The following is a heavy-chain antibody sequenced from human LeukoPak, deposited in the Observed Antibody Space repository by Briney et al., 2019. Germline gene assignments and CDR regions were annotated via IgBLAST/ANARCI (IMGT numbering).Heavy chain of an antibody. CDR2: INPNSGGT. D-gene: IGHD2-2*01. CDR3: AKYCSSTSCPLGAFEI. V-gene: IGHV1-2*06. J-gene: IGHJ3*02. CDR1: GYTFTGYY. Sequence: ASVKVSCKASGYTFTGYYMHWVRQAPGQGLEWMGRINPNSGGTNYAQKFQGRVTMTRDTSISTAYMELSRLRSDDTAVYYCAKYCSSTSCPLGAFEIWGQGTMVTVSS.